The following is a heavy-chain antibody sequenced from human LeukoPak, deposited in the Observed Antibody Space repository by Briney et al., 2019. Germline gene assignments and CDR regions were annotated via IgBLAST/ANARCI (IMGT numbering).Heavy chain of an antibody. CDR2: IYYSGST. J-gene: IGHJ3*02. CDR3: ARAWQRPIFDAFDI. CDR1: GGSISSYY. D-gene: IGHD6-25*01. Sequence: SQTLSLTCTVSGGSISSYYWSWIRQPPGKGLEWIGYIYYSGSTNYNPSLKSRVTISVDTSKNQFSLKLSSVTAADTAVYYCARAWQRPIFDAFDIWGQGTMVTVSS. V-gene: IGHV4-59*08.